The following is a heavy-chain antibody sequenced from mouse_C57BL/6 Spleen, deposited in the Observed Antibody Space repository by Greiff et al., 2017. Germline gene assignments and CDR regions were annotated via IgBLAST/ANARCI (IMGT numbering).Heavy chain of an antibody. CDR1: GYTFTSYW. CDR2: IDPSDSYT. J-gene: IGHJ4*01. CDR3: ARSVLRDYYAMDY. Sequence: QVQLKQPGAELVMPGASVKLSCKASGYTFTSYWMHWVKQRPGQGLEWIGEIDPSDSYTNYNQKFKGKSTLTVDKSSSTAYMQLSSLTSEDSAVYYCARSVLRDYYAMDYWGQGTSVTVSS. D-gene: IGHD1-1*01. V-gene: IGHV1-69*01.